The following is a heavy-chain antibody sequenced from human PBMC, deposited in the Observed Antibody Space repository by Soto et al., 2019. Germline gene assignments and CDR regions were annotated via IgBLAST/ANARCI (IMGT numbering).Heavy chain of an antibody. CDR3: ARGPPSNYYGSGFGDAFDI. J-gene: IGHJ3*02. D-gene: IGHD3-10*01. V-gene: IGHV4-34*01. Sequence: SETLSLTCAGYGGSFSGYYWSWIRQTPGKGLEWIGEINHSGGTNYNPSLKSRVTISVDTSKTQFSLKLSSVTAADTAVYYCARGPPSNYYGSGFGDAFDIWGQGTMVTVSS. CDR1: GGSFSGYY. CDR2: INHSGGT.